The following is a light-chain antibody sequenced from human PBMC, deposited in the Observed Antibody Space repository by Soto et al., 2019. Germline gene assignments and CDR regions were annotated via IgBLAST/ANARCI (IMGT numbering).Light chain of an antibody. CDR3: QQYNNWPFT. Sequence: EIVMTQSPATLSVSPGERATLSCRASQSFSSSLAWYQQKPGQAPRLLIYDASARATGIPARFSGSGSGTEFTPTISSLQSEDFAVYYCQQYNNWPFTFGGGTKVGI. CDR1: QSFSSS. CDR2: DAS. J-gene: IGKJ4*01. V-gene: IGKV3-15*01.